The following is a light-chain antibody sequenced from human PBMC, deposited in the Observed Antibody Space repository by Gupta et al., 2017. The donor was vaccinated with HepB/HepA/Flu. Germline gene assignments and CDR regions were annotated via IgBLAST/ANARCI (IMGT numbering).Light chain of an antibody. V-gene: IGLV3-1*01. Sequence: SYELTQPPSVSVSPGQTASITCSGDKLGDKYACWYQQKPGQSPVLVIYHNNNRPSGIPERFSGSNSGNTATLTISGTQAMDEAYYYCQAWDTSTPVVFGGGTKLTVL. CDR1: KLGDKY. CDR2: HNN. J-gene: IGLJ2*01. CDR3: QAWDTSTPVV.